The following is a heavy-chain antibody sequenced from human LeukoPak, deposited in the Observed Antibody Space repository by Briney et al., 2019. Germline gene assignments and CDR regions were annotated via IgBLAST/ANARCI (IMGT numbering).Heavy chain of an antibody. V-gene: IGHV1-2*04. D-gene: IGHD2-8*01. Sequence: ASVTVSCKASGYTFTGYYMHWVRQAPGQGLEWMGWINPNSGGTNYAQKFQGWVTMTRDTSISTAYMELSRLRSDDTAVYYCARTNLDCKNGVCYDYWGQGTLVTVSS. J-gene: IGHJ4*02. CDR3: ARTNLDCKNGVCYDY. CDR2: INPNSGGT. CDR1: GYTFTGYY.